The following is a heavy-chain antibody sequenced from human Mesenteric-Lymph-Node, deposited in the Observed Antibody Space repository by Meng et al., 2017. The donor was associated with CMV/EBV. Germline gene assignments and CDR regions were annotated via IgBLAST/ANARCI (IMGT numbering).Heavy chain of an antibody. J-gene: IGHJ4*02. V-gene: IGHV3-23*01. CDR3: ARGEQWLVRGYFDY. Sequence: GGSLRLSCAASGFTFHTYAMSWVRQAPGKGLEWVSGISVNGQKSYVADSVRGRFTISRDNAKNSLYLQMNSLRAEDTALYYCARGEQWLVRGYFDYWGQGTLVTVSS. CDR2: ISVNGQKS. CDR1: GFTFHTYA. D-gene: IGHD6-19*01.